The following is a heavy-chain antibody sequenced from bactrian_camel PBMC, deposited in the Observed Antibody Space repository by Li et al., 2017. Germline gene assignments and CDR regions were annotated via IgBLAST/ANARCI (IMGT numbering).Heavy chain of an antibody. J-gene: IGHJ6*01. Sequence: HVQLVESGGDSVEAGGSLRLSCVVSGYFSKRCMAWFRRPPGKNLEGVAAIAADGSINYLDSVKGRFTISKDSSKNILYLQMNGLKPEDAATYYCALDPASGKTSWVYHLLPRPTFGFWGKGTQVTVS. CDR2: IAADGSI. D-gene: IGHD2*01. CDR3: ALDPASGKTSWVYHLLPRPTFGF. CDR1: GYFSKRC. V-gene: IGHV3S53*01.